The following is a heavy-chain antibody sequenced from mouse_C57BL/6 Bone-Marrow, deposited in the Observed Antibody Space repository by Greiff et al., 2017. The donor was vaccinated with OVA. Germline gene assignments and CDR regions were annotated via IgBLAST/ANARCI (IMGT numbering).Heavy chain of an antibody. CDR3: ARRYIGNYAMDY. V-gene: IGHV1-64*01. J-gene: IGHJ4*01. Sequence: VQLQQPGAELVKPGASVKLSCKASGYTFTSYWMHWVKQRPGQGLEWIGMIHPNSGSTNYNEKFKSKATLTVDKSSSTAYMQLSSLTSEDSAVYYCARRYIGNYAMDYWGQGTSVTVSS. CDR2: IHPNSGST. CDR1: GYTFTSYW. D-gene: IGHD1-3*01.